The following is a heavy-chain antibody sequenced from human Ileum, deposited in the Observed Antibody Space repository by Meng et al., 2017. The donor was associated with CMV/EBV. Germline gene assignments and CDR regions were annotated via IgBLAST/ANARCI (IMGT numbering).Heavy chain of an antibody. D-gene: IGHD4-23*01. V-gene: IGHV3-48*03. CDR3: ARDSGDRPVVTPEDSAFDI. Sequence: GESLKISCAASGFTFSAYEINWVRQAPGKGLEWISYISSGGTFILYADSVQGRFTISRDNAKNSLYLQMNSLRVEDTAVYYCARDSGDRPVVTPEDSAFDIWGQGTKVTVSS. CDR2: ISSGGTFI. CDR1: GFTFSAYE. J-gene: IGHJ3*02.